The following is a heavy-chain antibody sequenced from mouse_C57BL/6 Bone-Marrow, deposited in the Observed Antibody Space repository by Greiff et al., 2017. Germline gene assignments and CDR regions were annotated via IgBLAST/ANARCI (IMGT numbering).Heavy chain of an antibody. CDR1: GYTFTSYG. D-gene: IGHD2-1*01. Sequence: QVQLQQSGAELARPGASVKLSCKASGYTFTSYGISWVKQRTGQGLEWIGEIYPRSGNTYYNEKFKGKATLTADISSSTAYMDLHSLTSEDSADYFCARRAFYYGKDYAMDYWGQGTSVTVSS. J-gene: IGHJ4*01. CDR3: ARRAFYYGKDYAMDY. CDR2: IYPRSGNT. V-gene: IGHV1-81*01.